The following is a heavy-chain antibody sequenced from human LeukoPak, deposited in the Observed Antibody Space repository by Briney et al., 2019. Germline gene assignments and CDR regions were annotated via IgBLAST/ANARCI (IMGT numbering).Heavy chain of an antibody. Sequence: ASVKVSCKASGYTFTSYGISWVRQAPGQGLEWMGWISAYNGNTNYAQKLQGRVTMTTDTSTSTAYMELRSLRSDDTAVYYCARTPSYYGSGSYKSRKCWYCDLWGRGTLVTVSS. D-gene: IGHD3-10*01. V-gene: IGHV1-18*01. CDR1: GYTFTSYG. CDR2: ISAYNGNT. J-gene: IGHJ2*01. CDR3: ARTPSYYGSGSYKSRKCWYCDL.